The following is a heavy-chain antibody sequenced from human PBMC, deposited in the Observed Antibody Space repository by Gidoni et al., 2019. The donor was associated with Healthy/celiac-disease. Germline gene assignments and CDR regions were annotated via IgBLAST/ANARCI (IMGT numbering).Heavy chain of an antibody. J-gene: IGHJ4*02. CDR3: ARQGTIFGVVIIDPNLSDFYYFDY. CDR2: ISAYNGNT. D-gene: IGHD3-3*01. Sequence: QVQLVQSGAEVKKPGASVKVSCKASGYTFTSYGISWVRQAPGQGLEWMGWISAYNGNTNYAQKLQGRVTMTTDTSTSTAYMELRSLRSDDTAVYYCARQGTIFGVVIIDPNLSDFYYFDYWGQGTLVTVSS. CDR1: GYTFTSYG. V-gene: IGHV1-18*01.